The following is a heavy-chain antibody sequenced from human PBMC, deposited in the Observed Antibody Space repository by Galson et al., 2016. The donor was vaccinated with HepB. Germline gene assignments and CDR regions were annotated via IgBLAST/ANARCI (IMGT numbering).Heavy chain of an antibody. V-gene: IGHV3-33*01. CDR1: GFTFGKFG. CDR3: AREAFAWSVYVQTPTLDS. J-gene: IGHJ4*02. Sequence: SLRLSCAASGFTFGKFGMHWVRQAPGKGLEWVAVIWHDGSKTYHKDPVRGRFTISRDNSKNTLYLEMNGLRVEDTAVYYCAREAFAWSVYVQTPTLDSWGQGTLVTVSS. CDR2: IWHDGSKT. D-gene: IGHD3-3*01.